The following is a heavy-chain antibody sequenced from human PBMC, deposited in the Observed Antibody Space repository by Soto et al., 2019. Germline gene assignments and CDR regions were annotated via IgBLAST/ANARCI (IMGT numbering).Heavy chain of an antibody. D-gene: IGHD2-15*01. V-gene: IGHV2-5*02. CDR3: AHRQRTVVVGAPFDL. CDR1: GVSRTTSGLG. CDR2: IYWDDDK. J-gene: IGHJ4*02. Sequence: SGPTLVNPTQTLTLTFTLSGVSRTTSGLGVGWIRQPPGKALEWLALIYWDDDKRFSPSLKSRLAITRDTSKNQVVMTMTDMAPVDTAIYYCAHRQRTVVVGAPFDLWGQGSQVTVSS.